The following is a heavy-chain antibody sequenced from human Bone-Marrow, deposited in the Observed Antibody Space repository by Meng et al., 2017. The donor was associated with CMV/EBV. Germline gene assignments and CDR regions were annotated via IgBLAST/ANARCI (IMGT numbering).Heavy chain of an antibody. J-gene: IGHJ3*02. Sequence: ASVKVSCKTSGYTFASNGISWVRQAPGQGLEWMGWISPYNGNTNYEQNLQGRVTITTDTSTSTAYMELRSLRSDDTAVYYCARRGYCSNSNCMRNAFDIWGQGTMVTVSS. D-gene: IGHD2-2*01. V-gene: IGHV1-18*01. CDR2: ISPYNGNT. CDR1: GYTFASNG. CDR3: ARRGYCSNSNCMRNAFDI.